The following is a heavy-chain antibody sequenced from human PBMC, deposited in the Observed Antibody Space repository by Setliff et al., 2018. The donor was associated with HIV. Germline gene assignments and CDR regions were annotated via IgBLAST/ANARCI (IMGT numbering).Heavy chain of an antibody. J-gene: IGHJ1*01. V-gene: IGHV4-39*07. D-gene: IGHD6-13*01. CDR3: ASRYSSLGHFQH. CDR2: IYYRGST. CDR1: GGSISSSSYY. Sequence: SETLSLTCTVSGGSISSSSYYWGWIRQPPGKGLEWIGSIYYRGSTYYNPSLKSRVTISVDTSKNQFSLNLSSVTAADTAVYYCASRYSSLGHFQHWGQGTLVTAPQ.